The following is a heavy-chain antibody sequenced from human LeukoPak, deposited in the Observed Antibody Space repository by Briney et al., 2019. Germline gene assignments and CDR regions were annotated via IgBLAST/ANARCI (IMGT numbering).Heavy chain of an antibody. CDR3: ANGNRCTSPNCLGYYYFYMDV. J-gene: IGHJ6*03. CDR1: GFTFSSYA. D-gene: IGHD2-8*01. V-gene: IGHV3-23*01. Sequence: GGSLRLSCAASGFTFSSYAMNWVRQAPGRGLEWVSGFSGSGGTTYYADSVKGRFTISRDNSKNTLYLQMNSLRAEDTAVYYCANGNRCTSPNCLGYYYFYMDVWGTGTTVTVSS. CDR2: FSGSGGTT.